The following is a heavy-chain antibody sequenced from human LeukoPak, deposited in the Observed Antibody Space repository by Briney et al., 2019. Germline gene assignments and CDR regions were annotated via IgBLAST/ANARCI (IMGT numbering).Heavy chain of an antibody. V-gene: IGHV3-23*01. CDR2: ISGSGAT. Sequence: GGSLRLSCAVSGFTFNTYGMSWVRQAPGKGLEWVSGISGSGATYYADSVKGRFTISRDNSKNTLFLQMSSLRAEDTAVYYCARFVGQLVARGPLDYWGQGTLVTVSS. J-gene: IGHJ4*02. CDR3: ARFVGQLVARGPLDY. CDR1: GFTFNTYG. D-gene: IGHD6-6*01.